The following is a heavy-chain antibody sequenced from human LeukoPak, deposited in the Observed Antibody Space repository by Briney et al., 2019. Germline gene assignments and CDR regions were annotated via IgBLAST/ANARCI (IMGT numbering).Heavy chain of an antibody. V-gene: IGHV4-59*01. CDR1: SGSISSYY. Sequence: SETLSLTCSVSSGSISSYYWSWIRQPPGKGLEWIGYIYYSGRTSYNPSLKSRVTISVDTSKNHFSLTLSSVTAADTAVYYCARVSWPPGSSWYYFDYWGQGTLVTVSS. J-gene: IGHJ4*02. CDR3: ARVSWPPGSSWYYFDY. CDR2: IYYSGRT. D-gene: IGHD3-10*01.